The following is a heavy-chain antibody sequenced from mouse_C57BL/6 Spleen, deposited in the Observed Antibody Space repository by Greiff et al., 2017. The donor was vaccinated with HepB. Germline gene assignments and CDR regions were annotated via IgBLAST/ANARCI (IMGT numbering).Heavy chain of an antibody. CDR1: GYSITSGYG. V-gene: IGHV3-2*02. Sequence: VQLQQSGPGLVKPSQSLSLTCTVTGYSITSGYGWNWIRQFPGNKLEWMGYISYSGSTNYNPSLKSRISITRDTSQNQFFLQLNSVTTKDTATYYCARTARIKYWGQGTTLTVSS. CDR3: ARTARIKY. CDR2: ISYSGST. D-gene: IGHD1-2*01. J-gene: IGHJ2*01.